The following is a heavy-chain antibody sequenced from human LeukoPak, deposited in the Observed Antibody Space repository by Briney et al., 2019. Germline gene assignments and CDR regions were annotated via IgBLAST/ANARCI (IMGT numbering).Heavy chain of an antibody. J-gene: IGHJ5*02. Sequence: TSGTLSLTCAVSGGSISSSNWWSWVRQPPGKGLEWIGEIYHSGSTNYNPSLKSRVTIPVDKSKNQFSLKLSSVTAADTAVYYCARGLGGSGFDPWGQGTLVTVSS. D-gene: IGHD3-10*01. CDR2: IYHSGST. CDR3: ARGLGGSGFDP. V-gene: IGHV4-4*02. CDR1: GGSISSSNW.